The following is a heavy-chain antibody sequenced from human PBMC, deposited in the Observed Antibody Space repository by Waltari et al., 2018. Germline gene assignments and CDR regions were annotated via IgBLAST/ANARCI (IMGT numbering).Heavy chain of an antibody. D-gene: IGHD2-15*01. V-gene: IGHV3-21*01. Sequence: EVQLVGSGGGLVKPGGSLRLSCAASGFPFGSDTRNWVRQAPGKGLEWVSSISSGSSYIYYADSVKGRFTISRDNAKNSLYLQMNSLRVEDTAVYYCAREWGVMVGTAGFYFDYWGQGALVTVSS. CDR1: GFPFGSDT. CDR2: ISSGSSYI. J-gene: IGHJ4*02. CDR3: AREWGVMVGTAGFYFDY.